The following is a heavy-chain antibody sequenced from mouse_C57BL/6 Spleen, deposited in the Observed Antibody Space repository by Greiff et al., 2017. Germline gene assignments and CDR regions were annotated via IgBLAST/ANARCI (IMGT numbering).Heavy chain of an antibody. J-gene: IGHJ2*01. D-gene: IGHD2-4*01. Sequence: EVKVVESGGGLVKPGGSLKLSCAASGFTFSSYAMSWVRQTPEKRLEWVATISDGGSYTYYPDNVKGRFTISSDNAKNNLYLQMSHLKSEDTAMYYCARGITTSRPYFDYWGQGTTLTVSS. V-gene: IGHV5-4*03. CDR2: ISDGGSYT. CDR1: GFTFSSYA. CDR3: ARGITTSRPYFDY.